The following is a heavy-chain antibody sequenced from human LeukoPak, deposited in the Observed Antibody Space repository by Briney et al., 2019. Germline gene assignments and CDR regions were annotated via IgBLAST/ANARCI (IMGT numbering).Heavy chain of an antibody. Sequence: GGSLRLSCAASGYTFSTYAMNWVRQAPGKGLQLVSTIAGSGGFTTYADSVKGRFTISRDNSKNTLYLQMNSLRTEDTAVYYCAKDATPRNSIWDHFDSWGQGTLVTVS. CDR1: GYTFSTYA. V-gene: IGHV3-23*01. D-gene: IGHD1-7*01. CDR2: IAGSGGFT. J-gene: IGHJ4*02. CDR3: AKDATPRNSIWDHFDS.